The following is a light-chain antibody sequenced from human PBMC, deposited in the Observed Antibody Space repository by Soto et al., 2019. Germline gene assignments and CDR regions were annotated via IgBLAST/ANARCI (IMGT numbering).Light chain of an antibody. J-gene: IGLJ2*01. CDR3: SSYAGSNNSGVV. Sequence: QSVLTQPPSASGSPGQSVTISCTGTSSDVGGYNYVSWYQQHPGKAPKLMIYEVNKRPSGVPDRFSGSKSGNTASLTVSGLQAEDEADYYFSSYAGSNNSGVVFGGGTKPTVL. CDR2: EVN. CDR1: SSDVGGYNY. V-gene: IGLV2-8*01.